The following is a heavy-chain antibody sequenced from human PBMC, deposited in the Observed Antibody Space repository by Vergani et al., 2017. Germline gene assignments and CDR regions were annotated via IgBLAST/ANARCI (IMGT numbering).Heavy chain of an antibody. Sequence: QVQLQESGPGLVKPSETLTITCDVSDTSIMTNPYWGWFRQSPGKGLEWIGCIHHSGDTHYNSSLKSRVSISIVSSSKFSLSLTSVTAADTAIYYCAGHRGSGGFFPLSYFYGMDVWGNGTTVTVSS. CDR3: AGHRGSGGFFPLSYFYGMDV. V-gene: IGHV4-38-2*01. D-gene: IGHD3-10*01. CDR2: IHHSGDT. J-gene: IGHJ6*04. CDR1: DTSIMTNPY.